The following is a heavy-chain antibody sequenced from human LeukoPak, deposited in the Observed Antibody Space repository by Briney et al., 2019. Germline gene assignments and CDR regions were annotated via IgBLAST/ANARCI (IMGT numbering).Heavy chain of an antibody. CDR1: GFTFSSYG. CDR3: AKDLDGDPEY. Sequence: GGSLRLSCAASGFTFSSYGMSWVRQAPGKGLEWVSGISGSGGSTYYADSVKGRFTISRDNSKNTLYLQVNSLRAEDTAVYYCAKDLDGDPEYWGQGTLVTVSS. D-gene: IGHD4-17*01. CDR2: ISGSGGST. V-gene: IGHV3-23*01. J-gene: IGHJ4*02.